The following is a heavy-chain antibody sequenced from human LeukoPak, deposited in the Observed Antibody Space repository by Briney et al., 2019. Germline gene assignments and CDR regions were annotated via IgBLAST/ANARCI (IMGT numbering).Heavy chain of an antibody. D-gene: IGHD6-19*01. Sequence: GGSLTLSCAASGFTFSSYSMNWVRQAPGKGLEWVASISSSSSYIYYADSVKGRFTISRDNDKNSLSLQMNSLPAEDTAVYYCARESAPGIAVYWGQGTLVTVSS. J-gene: IGHJ4*02. CDR1: GFTFSSYS. CDR2: ISSSSSYI. V-gene: IGHV3-21*01. CDR3: ARESAPGIAVY.